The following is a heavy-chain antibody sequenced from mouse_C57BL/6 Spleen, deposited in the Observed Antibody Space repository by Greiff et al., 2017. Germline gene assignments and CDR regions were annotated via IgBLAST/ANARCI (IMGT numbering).Heavy chain of an antibody. V-gene: IGHV1-15*01. CDR2: IDPETGGT. J-gene: IGHJ2*01. CDR1: GYTFTDYE. Sequence: VQLQQSGAELVRPGASVTLSCKASGYTFTDYEMHWVKQTPVHGLEWIGAIDPETGGTAYNQKFQGKAILTADKSSSTAYMELRSLTSEDSAVYYCTHYYYYWGQGTTLTVSS. D-gene: IGHD2-4*01. CDR3: THYYYY.